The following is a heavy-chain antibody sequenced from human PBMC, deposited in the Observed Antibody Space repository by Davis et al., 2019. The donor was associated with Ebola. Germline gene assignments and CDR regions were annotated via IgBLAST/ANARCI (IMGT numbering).Heavy chain of an antibody. V-gene: IGHV3-30-3*01. J-gene: IGHJ6*04. CDR1: GFTFDDYA. CDR3: ARERDTRVEYYYGMDV. CDR2: ISNDGSIK. Sequence: GGSLRLSCGASGFTFDDYAMTWVRQAPGKGLEWVAIISNDGSIKYYADSVKGRFTISRDNSKNTLYLQMISLRAEDTAVYYCARERDTRVEYYYGMDVWGKGTTVTVSS. D-gene: IGHD5-18*01.